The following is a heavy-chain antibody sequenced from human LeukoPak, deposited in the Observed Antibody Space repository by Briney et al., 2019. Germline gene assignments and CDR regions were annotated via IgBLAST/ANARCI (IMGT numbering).Heavy chain of an antibody. D-gene: IGHD3-22*01. CDR1: GGSISSYY. J-gene: IGHJ4*02. CDR2: IYYSGST. Sequence: KTSETLSLTCTVSGGSISSYYWSWIRQPPGKGLEWIGYIYYSGSTNYNPSLKSRVTISVDTSKYQFSLKLSSVTAADTAVYYCARIAVNYYDSSGYYFDYWGQGTLVTVSS. CDR3: ARIAVNYYDSSGYYFDY. V-gene: IGHV4-59*01.